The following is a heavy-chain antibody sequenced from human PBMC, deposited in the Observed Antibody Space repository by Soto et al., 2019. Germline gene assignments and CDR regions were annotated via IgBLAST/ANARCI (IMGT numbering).Heavy chain of an antibody. Sequence: GASVKVSCKASGYTFTSYYMHWVRQAPGQGLEWMGIINPSGGSTSYAQKLQGRVTMTRDTSTSTAYMELSSLRSDDTAVYYCARGGSGWYGNWFDPWGQGTLVTSPQ. CDR2: INPSGGST. CDR3: ARGGSGWYGNWFDP. V-gene: IGHV1-46*01. J-gene: IGHJ5*02. D-gene: IGHD6-19*01. CDR1: GYTFTSYY.